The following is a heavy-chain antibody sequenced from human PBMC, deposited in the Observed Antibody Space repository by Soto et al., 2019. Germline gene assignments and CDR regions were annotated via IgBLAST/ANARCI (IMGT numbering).Heavy chain of an antibody. J-gene: IGHJ3*01. D-gene: IGHD3-3*01. CDR2: IYNDGRT. CDR1: GFTVSINY. Sequence: EVQLVESGGGLVQPGGSLRLSCAASGFTVSINYMNWVRQAPGEGLEWVSIIYNDGRTDYADSVKGRFSISRDNSNNMLYLQMDNLRAEDTAVYYCARIGGGVASWGQGTMVTVSS. CDR3: ARIGGGVAS. V-gene: IGHV3-66*01.